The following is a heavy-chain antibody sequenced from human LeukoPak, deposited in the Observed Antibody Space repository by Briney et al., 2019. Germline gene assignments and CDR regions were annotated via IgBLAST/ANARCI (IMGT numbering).Heavy chain of an antibody. D-gene: IGHD5-18*01. V-gene: IGHV3-48*01. Sequence: GGSLRLSCAASGFTFSIYSMNWVRQAPGKGLEWVSYISSSSSTIYYADPVKGRFTISRDNAKNSLYLQMNSLRAEDTAVYYCARDVVPDTDEFHYWGQGTLVTVSS. CDR1: GFTFSIYS. CDR3: ARDVVPDTDEFHY. CDR2: ISSSSSTI. J-gene: IGHJ4*02.